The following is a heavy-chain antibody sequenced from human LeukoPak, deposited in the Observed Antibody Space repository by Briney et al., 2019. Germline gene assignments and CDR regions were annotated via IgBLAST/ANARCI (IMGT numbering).Heavy chain of an antibody. CDR3: SRAPYSSAPYLEYFLH. Sequence: GGSLRLSCTGSGFSFYDYSMNWVRLAPGKGLEWVSCISSSSTYIYYADSVKGRFSISRDNAKKSMYLQMNSLRAEDTAVYYCSRAPYSSAPYLEYFLHWGHGTLVTVSS. J-gene: IGHJ1*01. V-gene: IGHV3-21*01. D-gene: IGHD6-25*01. CDR1: GFSFYDYS. CDR2: ISSSSTYI.